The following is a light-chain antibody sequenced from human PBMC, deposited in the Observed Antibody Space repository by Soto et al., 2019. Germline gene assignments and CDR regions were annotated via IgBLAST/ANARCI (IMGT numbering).Light chain of an antibody. CDR1: SNDIGANNY. Sequence: QSALTQPASVSGSPGQSITISCTGTSNDIGANNYVSWYQHHPGKAPKILIYEAANRPSGVSHRFSGSKSANTASLTISGLQAEDEADYFCTSYTSTSTLVFGGGTKRTVL. CDR2: EAA. CDR3: TSYTSTSTLV. J-gene: IGLJ2*01. V-gene: IGLV2-14*01.